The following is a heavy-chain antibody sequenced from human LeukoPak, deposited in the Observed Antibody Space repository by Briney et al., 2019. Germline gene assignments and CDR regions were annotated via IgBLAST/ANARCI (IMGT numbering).Heavy chain of an antibody. Sequence: GGSLRLSCAASGFTFSSYAMSWVRQAPGKGLEWVSGISSSGGSTVYADSVKGRFTISRDNFRNTVFLQMNSLRAEDTAVYYCARDIIAAAGTNWFDPWGQGTLVTVSS. V-gene: IGHV3-23*01. CDR2: ISSSGGST. CDR3: ARDIIAAAGTNWFDP. CDR1: GFTFSSYA. D-gene: IGHD6-13*01. J-gene: IGHJ5*02.